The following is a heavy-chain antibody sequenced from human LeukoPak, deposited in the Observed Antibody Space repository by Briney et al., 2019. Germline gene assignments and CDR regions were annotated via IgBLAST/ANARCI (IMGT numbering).Heavy chain of an antibody. V-gene: IGHV3-15*01. Sequence: GGSLRLSCAASGFPLSSYAMSWVRQAPGKGLEWVGRIKSKTDGGTTDYAAPVKGRFTISRDDSKNTLYLQMNSLKTEDTAVYYCTTGLDTAMVTWGQGTLVTVSS. CDR3: TTGLDTAMVT. J-gene: IGHJ4*02. D-gene: IGHD5-18*01. CDR1: GFPLSSYA. CDR2: IKSKTDGGTT.